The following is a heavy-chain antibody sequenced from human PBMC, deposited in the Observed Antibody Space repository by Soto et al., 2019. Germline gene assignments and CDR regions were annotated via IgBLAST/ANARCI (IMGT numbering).Heavy chain of an antibody. J-gene: IGHJ5*02. CDR2: IYYSGST. CDR3: ASLKLGYSTFDP. V-gene: IGHV4-30-4*01. Sequence: PSETLSLTCTFSGCSISSGDYCWSWIRQPPGKGLEWIGYIYYSGSTYYNPSLKSRVTISVDTSKNQFSLKLSSVTAADTAVYYCASLKLGYSTFDPWGQGTLVTVSS. CDR1: GCSISSGDYC. D-gene: IGHD5-18*01.